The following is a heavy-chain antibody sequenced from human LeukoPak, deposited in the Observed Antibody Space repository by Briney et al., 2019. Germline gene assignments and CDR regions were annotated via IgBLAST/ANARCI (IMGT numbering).Heavy chain of an antibody. CDR2: ISSSGSTI. J-gene: IGHJ4*02. CDR1: GFTFSDYY. Sequence: GGSLRLSCAASGFTFSDYYMSWIRQAPGKGLEWVSYISSSGSTIHHADSVKGRFTISRDNAKNSLYLQMNSLRAEDTAVYYCARGPDIVATMAFDYWGQGTLVTVSS. D-gene: IGHD5-12*01. CDR3: ARGPDIVATMAFDY. V-gene: IGHV3-11*01.